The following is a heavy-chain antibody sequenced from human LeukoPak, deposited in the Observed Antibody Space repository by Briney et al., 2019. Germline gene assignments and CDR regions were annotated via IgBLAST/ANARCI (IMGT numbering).Heavy chain of an antibody. V-gene: IGHV3-23*01. J-gene: IGHJ4*02. CDR2: VFGSGGST. Sequence: GGSLRLSCVASGFTFNSYAMYWVRQAPGKGLEWVAGVFGSGGSTHYTDSVEGRFTIFRDNSKNTVYLQMSSLRAEDTAVYYCGKTTVGYSSGRYPGWPIDYWGQGTLVTVSS. CDR3: GKTTVGYSSGRYPGWPIDY. D-gene: IGHD6-19*01. CDR1: GFTFNSYA.